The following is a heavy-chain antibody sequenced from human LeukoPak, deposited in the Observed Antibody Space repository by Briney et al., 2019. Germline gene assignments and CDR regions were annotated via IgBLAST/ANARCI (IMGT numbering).Heavy chain of an antibody. V-gene: IGHV4-59*08. CDR3: ARPGWGSGRYAFDT. J-gene: IGHJ3*02. CDR1: GGSISNYY. D-gene: IGHD3-10*01. Sequence: SETLSLTCTVSGGSISNYYWSWIRQPPGKGLEWIGYIYYSGSTNYNPSLKSRVTMSVDTSKNQFSLKLSSVTAADTAVYYCARPGWGSGRYAFDTWGQGTMVTVSS. CDR2: IYYSGST.